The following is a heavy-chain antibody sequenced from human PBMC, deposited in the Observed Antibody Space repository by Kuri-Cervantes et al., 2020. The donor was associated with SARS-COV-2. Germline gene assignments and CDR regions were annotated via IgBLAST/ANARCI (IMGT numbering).Heavy chain of an antibody. CDR1: GFTFSNAW. V-gene: IGHV3-15*01. CDR2: IKSKTDGGTT. D-gene: IGHD3-3*01. J-gene: IGHJ6*02. Sequence: GGSLRLSCAASGFTFSNAWMSWVRQAPGKGLEWVGRIKSKTDGGTTDYAAPVKGRFTISRDDSKNTLYLQMNSLKTEDTAVYYCTTDRWVFGVVPTHYYYYYGMGVWGQGTTVTVSS. CDR3: TTDRWVFGVVPTHYYYYYGMGV.